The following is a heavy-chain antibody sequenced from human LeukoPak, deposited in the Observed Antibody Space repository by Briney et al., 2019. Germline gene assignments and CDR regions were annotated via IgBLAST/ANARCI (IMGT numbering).Heavy chain of an antibody. V-gene: IGHV1-18*04. CDR3: AKSLAVRNVFDI. CDR2: ISTYNGNT. D-gene: IGHD6-19*01. J-gene: IGHJ3*02. CDR1: GYTFTNYY. Sequence: ASVKVSCKASGYTFTNYYMHWVRQAPGQGLEWMGWISTYNGNTNYAQKFQGRVTMTTDTSTSTAYMELRDLKSDDTAVYYCAKSLAVRNVFDIWGQGTMVTVSS.